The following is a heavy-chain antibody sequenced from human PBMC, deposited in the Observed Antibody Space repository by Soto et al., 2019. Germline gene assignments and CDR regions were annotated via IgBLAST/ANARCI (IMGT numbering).Heavy chain of an antibody. V-gene: IGHV4-59*06. J-gene: IGHJ4*02. CDR2: IYYSGST. Sequence: TSETLSLTCTISGDSSSSYYWSWIRQHPGKGLEWIGYIYYSGSTYYNPSLKSRVTISVDTSKNQFSLKLSSVTAADTAVYYCARAPRQQLAKPYFDYWGQGTLVTVSS. CDR1: GDSSSSYY. D-gene: IGHD6-13*01. CDR3: ARAPRQQLAKPYFDY.